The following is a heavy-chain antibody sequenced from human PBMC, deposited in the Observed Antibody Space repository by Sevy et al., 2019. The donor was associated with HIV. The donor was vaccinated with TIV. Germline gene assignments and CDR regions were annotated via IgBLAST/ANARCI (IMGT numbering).Heavy chain of an antibody. V-gene: IGHV1-69*13. CDR1: GGTFSSYA. Sequence: ASVKVSCKASGGTFSSYAISWVRQAPGQGLEWMGGIIPIFGTANYAQKFQGRVTITADESTSTAYMELSSLRSEDTAVYYCARPSLSYPCGGDCYYYYGMDVWGQGTTVTVSS. J-gene: IGHJ6*02. CDR3: ARPSLSYPCGGDCYYYYGMDV. D-gene: IGHD2-21*01. CDR2: IIPIFGTA.